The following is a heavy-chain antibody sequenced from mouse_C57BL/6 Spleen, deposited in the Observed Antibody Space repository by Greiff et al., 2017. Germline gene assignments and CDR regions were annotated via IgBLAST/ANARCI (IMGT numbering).Heavy chain of an antibody. CDR3: AREGYDWFAY. Sequence: VQGVESGPELVKPGASVKISCKASGYAFSSSGMNWVKPRPGKGLEWLGRIYPGDGDTNYNGKVKGKATLTADKSSSTAYMQLSSLTSEDSAVYFCAREGYDWFAYWGQGTLATVSA. D-gene: IGHD2-2*01. J-gene: IGHJ3*01. CDR2: IYPGDGDT. V-gene: IGHV1-82*01. CDR1: GYAFSSSG.